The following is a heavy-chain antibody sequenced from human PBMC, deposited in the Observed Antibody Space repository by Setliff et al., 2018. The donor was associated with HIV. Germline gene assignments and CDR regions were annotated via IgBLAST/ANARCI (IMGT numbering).Heavy chain of an antibody. V-gene: IGHV3-48*01. Sequence: PGGSLRLSCAASGFTFSFYSMNWVRQAPGKGLEWVSYISGSSSTIYYADSVKGRFTISRDDAKSSLYLRMNSLRAEDTAVYYCARGGITIFSNWFDPWGQGTLVTVSS. CDR2: ISGSSSTI. CDR3: ARGGITIFSNWFDP. D-gene: IGHD3-9*01. CDR1: GFTFSFYS. J-gene: IGHJ5*02.